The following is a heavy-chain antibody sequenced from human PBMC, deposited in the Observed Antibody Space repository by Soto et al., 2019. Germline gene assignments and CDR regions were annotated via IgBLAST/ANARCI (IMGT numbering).Heavy chain of an antibody. V-gene: IGHV4-61*01. CDR2: IYYSGGT. CDR3: ARVPVGATVLDY. Sequence: PSETLSLSCTVSGGSVSSGIYYWSWIRQPPGKGLEWIGNIYYSGGTNYNPSLKSRVTISVDTSKNQFSLKLSSVTAADTAVYYCARVPVGATVLDYWGQGTLVTVSS. D-gene: IGHD1-26*01. CDR1: GGSVSSGIYY. J-gene: IGHJ4*02.